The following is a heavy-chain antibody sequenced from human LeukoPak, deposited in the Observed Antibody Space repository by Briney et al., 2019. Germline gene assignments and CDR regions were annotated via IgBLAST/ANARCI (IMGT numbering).Heavy chain of an antibody. Sequence: GGSLRLSCVASGFTFSAYGMYWVRQAPGKGLEWVAVIWNDGSNKYYGDSVKGRFTISRDNSKNTLYLQMNSLRAEDTAVYYCATVGAGTTYFDYWGQGTLVTVSS. CDR1: GFTFSAYG. V-gene: IGHV3-33*01. CDR3: ATVGAGTTYFDY. D-gene: IGHD1-1*01. J-gene: IGHJ4*02. CDR2: IWNDGSNK.